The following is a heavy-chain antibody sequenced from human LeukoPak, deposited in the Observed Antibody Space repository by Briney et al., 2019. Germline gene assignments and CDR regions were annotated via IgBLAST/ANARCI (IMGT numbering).Heavy chain of an antibody. J-gene: IGHJ4*02. V-gene: IGHV1-46*01. Sequence: GASVKVSCKASGYTFTSYYMNWVRQAPGQGLEWMGIINPSGGSTSYAQKFQGRVTMTRDMSTSTVYMELSSLRSEDTAVYYCATESYYYDSSGYYYVWDYWGQGTLVTVSS. CDR1: GYTFTSYY. CDR2: INPSGGST. CDR3: ATESYYYDSSGYYYVWDY. D-gene: IGHD3-22*01.